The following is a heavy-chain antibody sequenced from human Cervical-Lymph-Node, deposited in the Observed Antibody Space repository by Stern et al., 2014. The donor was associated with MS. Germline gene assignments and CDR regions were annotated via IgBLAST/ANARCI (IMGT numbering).Heavy chain of an antibody. CDR3: ARGGGYSYSTLDY. CDR1: AYTITDYY. CDR2: INPTSGGT. Sequence: VQLVASGAEVKKPGASVKVSCKASAYTITDYYTHWVRQAPGHGLEWLGWINPTSGGTYSAQKFQGRLTMTRDTSISTAYMELSSLRSDDTAVYYCARGGGYSYSTLDYWGQGTQVTVSS. V-gene: IGHV1-2*02. D-gene: IGHD3-10*01. J-gene: IGHJ4*02.